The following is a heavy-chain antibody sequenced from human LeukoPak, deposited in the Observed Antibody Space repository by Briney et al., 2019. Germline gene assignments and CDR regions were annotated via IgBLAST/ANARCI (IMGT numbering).Heavy chain of an antibody. Sequence: SETLSLTCTVSGGSISSGGYYWSWIRQHPGKGLEWIGYIYYSGSTYYNPSLKSRVTISVDTSKNQFSLKLSSVTAADTAVYYCARDNPQTDYYYYGMDVWGQGTTVTVSS. CDR3: ARDNPQTDYYYYGMDV. CDR1: GGSISSGGYY. CDR2: IYYSGST. V-gene: IGHV4-31*03. J-gene: IGHJ6*02.